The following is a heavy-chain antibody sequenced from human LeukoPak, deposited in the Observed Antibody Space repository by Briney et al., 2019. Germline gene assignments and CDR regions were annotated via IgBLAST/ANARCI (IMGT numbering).Heavy chain of an antibody. CDR3: ARDWYYGSPWPHPWFDP. CDR1: GGSISSSSYY. CDR2: IYYSGST. V-gene: IGHV4-39*07. J-gene: IGHJ5*02. Sequence: SETLSLTCTVSGGSISSSSYYWGWIRQPPGKGLEWIGSIYYSGSTYYNPSLKSRVTISVDTSKNQFSLKLSSVTAADTAVYYCARDWYYGSPWPHPWFDPWGQGTLVTVSS. D-gene: IGHD3-10*01.